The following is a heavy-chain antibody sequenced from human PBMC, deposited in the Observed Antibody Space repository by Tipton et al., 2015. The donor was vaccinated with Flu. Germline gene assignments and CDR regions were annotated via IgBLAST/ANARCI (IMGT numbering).Heavy chain of an antibody. V-gene: IGHV4-38-2*02. J-gene: IGHJ4*02. Sequence: TLSLTCTVSGYSISGDYYWGWIRQPPGKGLEWIGSSHHSGGTYYNPSLKSRVTISVDTPKSQFSLRLNSVTAADTGVYYCARHTGDSVRGVIDYWGQGTLVTVSS. CDR3: ARHTGDSVRGVIDY. D-gene: IGHD3-10*02. CDR1: GYSISGDYY. CDR2: SHHSGGT.